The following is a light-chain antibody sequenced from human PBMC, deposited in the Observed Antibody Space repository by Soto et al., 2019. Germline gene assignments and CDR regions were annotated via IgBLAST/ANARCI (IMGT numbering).Light chain of an antibody. CDR2: DVS. CDR1: SSDVGAYNY. Sequence: QSGLTQPASVSGSPGQSIAISCTGTSSDVGAYNYVSWYQQHPGKAPKLMIYDVSNRPSGVSNRFSGSKSDNTASLTISGLQAEDEADYYCSSYTSSSTYVFGSGTQLTVL. V-gene: IGLV2-14*01. CDR3: SSYTSSSTYV. J-gene: IGLJ1*01.